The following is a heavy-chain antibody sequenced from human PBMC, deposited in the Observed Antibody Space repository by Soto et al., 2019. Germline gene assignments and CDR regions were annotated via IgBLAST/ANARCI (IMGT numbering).Heavy chain of an antibody. CDR2: IDPTEGAP. Sequence: QVQLVQSGAEVKKPGASVKLSCKASGYTFTKYYIHWVRQAPGQGLEWMGRIDPTEGAPSYAQRFHGKINMTIDTSTSTLYMELSSLTSEDTAVYYWASPSGSSGGDALHLWGQGTMVIVS. D-gene: IGHD3-10*01. V-gene: IGHV1-46*01. CDR1: GYTFTKYY. J-gene: IGHJ3*01. CDR3: ASPSGSSGGDALHL.